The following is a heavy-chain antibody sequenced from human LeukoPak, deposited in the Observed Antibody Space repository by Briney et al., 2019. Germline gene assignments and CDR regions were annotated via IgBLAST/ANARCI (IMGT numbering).Heavy chain of an antibody. CDR1: GYTFTSYD. D-gene: IGHD5-12*01. Sequence: ASVKVSCKASGYTFTSYDINWVRQATGQGLEWMGWMNPNSGNTGYAQKFQGRVTMTRNTSISTAYMELSSLRSEDTAVYYCARGYLKEMATIKPFVYWGQGTLVTVSS. CDR2: MNPNSGNT. V-gene: IGHV1-8*01. J-gene: IGHJ4*02. CDR3: ARGYLKEMATIKPFVY.